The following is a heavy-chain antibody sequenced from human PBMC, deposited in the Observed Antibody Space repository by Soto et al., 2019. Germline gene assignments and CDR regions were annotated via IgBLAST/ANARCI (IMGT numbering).Heavy chain of an antibody. CDR1: GFAVSSIY. J-gene: IGHJ5*02. V-gene: IGHV3-66*01. CDR2: IYSSGST. D-gene: IGHD3-3*02. CDR3: ARIRAS. Sequence: GGSLRLSCAPSGFAVSSIYMTWVRQAPGKGLEWVSIIYSSGSTYYTDSVRGRFTISRDISKNTLYLQMNSLRPEDTAIYYCARIRASWSQGTLVTVSS.